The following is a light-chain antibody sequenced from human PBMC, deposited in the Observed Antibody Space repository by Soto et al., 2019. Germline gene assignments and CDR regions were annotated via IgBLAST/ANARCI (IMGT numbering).Light chain of an antibody. CDR3: QQRNSWPPVFT. CDR1: QSVSNH. Sequence: GERATLSCRASQSVSNHLAWYQQKPGQPPRLLVYDASKRATGIPARFSGSGSGTDFTLTISSLEPEDFAVYYCQQRNSWPPVFTFGPGTKVDIK. J-gene: IGKJ3*01. CDR2: DAS. V-gene: IGKV3-11*01.